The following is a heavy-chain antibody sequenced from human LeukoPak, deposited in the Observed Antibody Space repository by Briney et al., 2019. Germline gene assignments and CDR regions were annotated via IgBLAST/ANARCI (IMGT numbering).Heavy chain of an antibody. J-gene: IGHJ6*02. CDR3: ARQGATPTNYYYYGLDV. CDR2: IYPRDSDT. V-gene: IGHV5-51*01. Sequence: GESLKISCKTSGYNFATYWIGWVRHMPGEGLEWMAIIYPRDSDTKYSPSSQGHVTISTDRSTNTAYLQWSSLKASDTAIYYCARQGATPTNYYYYGLDVWGQGTTVTVSS. CDR1: GYNFATYW. D-gene: IGHD2-8*01.